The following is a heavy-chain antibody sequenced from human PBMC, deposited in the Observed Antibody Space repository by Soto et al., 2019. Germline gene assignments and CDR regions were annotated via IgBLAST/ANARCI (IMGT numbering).Heavy chain of an antibody. CDR2: ISAHNGNT. J-gene: IGHJ4*02. V-gene: IGHV1-18*01. CDR1: GGAFTTNG. CDR3: ARGRYGDY. Sequence: QVHLVQAGAEVKKPGASVKVSCKGYGGAFTTNGITWVRQAPGQGLEWMGWISAHNGNTNYAQKLQGRVTVTRDTSTSTAYMELRSLRSDDTAVYYCARGRYGDYWGQGALVTVSS. D-gene: IGHD1-1*01.